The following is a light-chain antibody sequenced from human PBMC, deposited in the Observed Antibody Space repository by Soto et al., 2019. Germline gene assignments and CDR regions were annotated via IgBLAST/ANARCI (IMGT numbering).Light chain of an antibody. V-gene: IGKV1D-16*01. CDR1: QDINSY. CDR2: AAS. J-gene: IGKJ4*01. CDR3: QQYNICPLT. Sequence: DVQMTQSPSSLSASVGDRVTITCRASQDINSYLAWYQQKPGNAPKSLIYAASSLQTGVPSRFSGSASGTDFTLTISNLQPEDSATYYCQQYNICPLTLGGGTKVEIK.